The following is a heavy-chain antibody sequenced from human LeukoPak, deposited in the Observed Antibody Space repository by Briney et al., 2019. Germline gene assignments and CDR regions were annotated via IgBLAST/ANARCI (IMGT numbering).Heavy chain of an antibody. J-gene: IGHJ4*02. Sequence: GGSLRLSCAASGFTFSSYGMHWVRQAPGKGLEWVSSISSSSSYIYYADSVKGRFTISRDNAKNSLYLQMNSLRAEDTAVYYCARDRGIAAAGTGDYWAREPWSPSPQ. CDR1: GFTFSSYG. D-gene: IGHD6-13*01. CDR2: ISSSSSYI. CDR3: ARDRGIAAAGTGDY. V-gene: IGHV3-21*01.